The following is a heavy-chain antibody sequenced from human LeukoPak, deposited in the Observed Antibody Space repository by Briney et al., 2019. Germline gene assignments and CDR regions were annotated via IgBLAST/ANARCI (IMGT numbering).Heavy chain of an antibody. Sequence: SEPLSLTCTVSGGSISSYYWGWIRKPPGKGLEWIVYIYYSGTTNYTPSHKSRVTISVDTSKNQYSLKLSSVTAADTAVYYCARAHPDPFDYWGQGTLVTVSS. CDR3: ARAHPDPFDY. CDR2: IYYSGTT. V-gene: IGHV4-59*01. CDR1: GGSISSYY. J-gene: IGHJ4*02. D-gene: IGHD1-14*01.